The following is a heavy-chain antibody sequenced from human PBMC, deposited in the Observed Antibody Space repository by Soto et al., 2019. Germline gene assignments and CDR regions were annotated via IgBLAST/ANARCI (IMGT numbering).Heavy chain of an antibody. V-gene: IGHV3-33*01. J-gene: IGHJ4*02. CDR1: GFTFSTYR. CDR3: ARDFQEGRTFDF. CDR2: IWYDGSNK. Sequence: QVQLVESGGGVVQPGRSLTLSCAASGFTFSTYRMHWVRQAPGKGLEWVAAIWYDGSNKYYVDSVKGRFTISRDNSKNTLYLEMNRLRAEDTAVYYCARDFQEGRTFDFWGQGTLVTVS.